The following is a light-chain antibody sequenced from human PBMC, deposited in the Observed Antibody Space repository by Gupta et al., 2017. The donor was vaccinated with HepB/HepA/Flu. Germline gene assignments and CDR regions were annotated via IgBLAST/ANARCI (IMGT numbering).Light chain of an antibody. CDR1: QSVNSN. CDR2: GAS. V-gene: IGKV3-15*01. CDR3: EQYNNWPFT. J-gene: IGKJ2*01. Sequence: EIVMTQSPATLSVSPGERATLSCRASQSVNSNYLAWYQQKPGQAPRLLIYGASTRFTGVPARFSGSGSGTEFTLTITSLQSEDFAVYYCEQYNNWPFTFGQGTKLEIK.